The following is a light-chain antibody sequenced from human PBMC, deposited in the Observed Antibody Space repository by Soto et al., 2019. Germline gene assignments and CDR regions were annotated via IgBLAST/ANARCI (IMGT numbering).Light chain of an antibody. CDR1: QGIRNY. Sequence: DIQMTQSPFSLSASVGARVTITCRESQGIRNYLGWFQQKPGEAPKRLIHATSSLEGGVPSRFSGSGSGTEFTLTISSLQPEDFATYYCLQHNSYPYTFGQGTKLEIK. J-gene: IGKJ2*01. V-gene: IGKV1-17*01. CDR3: LQHNSYPYT. CDR2: ATS.